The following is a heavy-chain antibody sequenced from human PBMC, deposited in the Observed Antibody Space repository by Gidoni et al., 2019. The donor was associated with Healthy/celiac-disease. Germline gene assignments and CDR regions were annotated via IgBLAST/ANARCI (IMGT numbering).Heavy chain of an antibody. CDR1: GFTFSSYA. J-gene: IGHJ4*02. CDR3: AKENNYYDSSGRDY. V-gene: IGHV3-23*01. Sequence: EVQLLESGGGLVQPGGSLRLSCAASGFTFSSYAMSWVRQAPGKGLGWVSAISGSGGSTYYADSVKGRFTSSRDNSKNTLYLQMNSLRAEDTAVYYCAKENNYYDSSGRDYWGQGTLVTVSS. CDR2: ISGSGGST. D-gene: IGHD3-22*01.